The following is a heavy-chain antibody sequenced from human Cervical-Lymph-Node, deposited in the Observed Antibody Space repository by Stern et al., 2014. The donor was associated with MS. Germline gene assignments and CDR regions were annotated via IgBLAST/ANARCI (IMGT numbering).Heavy chain of an antibody. CDR3: ARHVSYRWFWGTRHEVGVIDF. CDR1: GYSFTDYW. V-gene: IGHV5-51*01. D-gene: IGHD3-16*02. J-gene: IGHJ4*02. CDR2: IYPGDSAT. Sequence: EVQLVQSGAEVKKPGESLKISCKISGYSFTDYWIGWVRQTPGKGLEWMGIIYPGDSATNYRPPFQGQVTISADKSVNTAYLQWSSLKASGSATYYCARHVSYRWFWGTRHEVGVIDFWGQGTLVTVSP.